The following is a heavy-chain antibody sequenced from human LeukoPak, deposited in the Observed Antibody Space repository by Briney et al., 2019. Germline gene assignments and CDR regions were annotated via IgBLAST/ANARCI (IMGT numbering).Heavy chain of an antibody. J-gene: IGHJ5*02. CDR1: GFTFSSYW. V-gene: IGHV3-74*01. CDR2: INSDGSST. CDR3: ARGSFGVVINSWFDP. Sequence: GGSLRLSCAASGFTFSSYWMHWVRQAPGKGLVWVSRINSDGSSTSYADSVKGRFTISGDNAKNTLYLQMNSLRAEDTAVYYCARGSFGVVINSWFDPWGQGTLVTVSS. D-gene: IGHD3-3*01.